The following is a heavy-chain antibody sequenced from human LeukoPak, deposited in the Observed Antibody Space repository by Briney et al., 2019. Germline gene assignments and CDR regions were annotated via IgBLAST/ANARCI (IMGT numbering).Heavy chain of an antibody. J-gene: IGHJ4*02. CDR1: GLIFGEYN. V-gene: IGHV3-21*01. CDR3: ARVGLRIQLWLPVFDY. Sequence: GQSLRLSCTPSGLIFGEYNMNWGGQAPGKGVEWVSSISSSSREIYYADSVKGRFTISRENAKNSLYLQMNRLRAEDTAVYYCARVGLRIQLWLPVFDYSGQGTLVTVSS. D-gene: IGHD5-18*01. CDR2: ISSSSREI.